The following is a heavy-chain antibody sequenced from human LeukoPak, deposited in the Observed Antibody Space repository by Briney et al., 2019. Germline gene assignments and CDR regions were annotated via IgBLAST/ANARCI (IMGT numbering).Heavy chain of an antibody. Sequence: ASVKVSCKASGYTFTGYYMHWVRQAPGQGLEWMGWINPNSGGTNYAQKFQGRVTMTRDRPISTAYMELSRLRSDDTAMYYCAKTYYYDSSGPFDYWGQGALVTVSS. D-gene: IGHD3-22*01. CDR3: AKTYYYDSSGPFDY. CDR2: INPNSGGT. V-gene: IGHV1-2*02. J-gene: IGHJ4*02. CDR1: GYTFTGYY.